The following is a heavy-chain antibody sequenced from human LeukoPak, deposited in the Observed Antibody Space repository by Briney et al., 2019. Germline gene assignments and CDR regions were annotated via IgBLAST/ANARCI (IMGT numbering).Heavy chain of an antibody. CDR3: ARERESVGGWPRFYYYYMDV. V-gene: IGHV3-66*03. J-gene: IGHJ6*03. D-gene: IGHD6-19*01. CDR2: IYSDNT. Sequence: GGSLRLSCTVSGFTVSSNSMSWVRQAPGKGLEWVSFIYSDNTHYSDSVKGRFTISRDNSKNTLYLQMNTLRAEDTAVYYCARERESVGGWPRFYYYYMDVWGKGTTVTVSS. CDR1: GFTVSSNS.